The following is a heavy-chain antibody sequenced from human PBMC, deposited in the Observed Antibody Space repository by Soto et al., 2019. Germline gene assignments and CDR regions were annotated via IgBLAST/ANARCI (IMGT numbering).Heavy chain of an antibody. Sequence: SETLSLTCTVSGGSISSYYWSWIRQPPREGLEWIGYIYYSGSTNYNPSLKSQVTISVDTPKNQFSLKLRSGIAADMHVYYCARAEGYDFWSLAEAGMDLWGQGTTGNVAS. CDR1: GGSISSYY. D-gene: IGHD3-3*01. CDR2: IYYSGST. V-gene: IGHV4-59*01. CDR3: ARAEGYDFWSLAEAGMDL. J-gene: IGHJ6*02.